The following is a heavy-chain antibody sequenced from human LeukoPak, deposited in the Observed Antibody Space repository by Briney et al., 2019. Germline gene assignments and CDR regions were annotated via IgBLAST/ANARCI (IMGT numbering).Heavy chain of an antibody. J-gene: IGHJ4*02. CDR3: ARGPKRRYFDY. CDR2: INHSGST. Sequence: PSETLSLTCAVYGGSFSGYYWSWIRQPPGKGLEWIGEINHSGSTNYNPSLKSRVTISVDTSKNQSSLKLSSVTAADTAVYYCARGPKRRYFDYWGQGTLVTVSS. V-gene: IGHV4-34*01. CDR1: GGSFSGYY.